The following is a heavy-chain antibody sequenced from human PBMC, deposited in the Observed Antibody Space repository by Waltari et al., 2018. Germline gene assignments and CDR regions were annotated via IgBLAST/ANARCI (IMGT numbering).Heavy chain of an antibody. CDR1: GGSISSYY. CDR3: ARVIAAAGAFDI. Sequence: QVQLQESGPGLVKPSETLSLTCTVSGGSISSYYWSWIRPPPGKGLEWIGYIYYSGSTNYNPSLKSRVTISVDTSKNQFSLKLSSVTAADTAVYYCARVIAAAGAFDIWGQGTMVTVSS. V-gene: IGHV4-59*01. CDR2: IYYSGST. J-gene: IGHJ3*02. D-gene: IGHD6-13*01.